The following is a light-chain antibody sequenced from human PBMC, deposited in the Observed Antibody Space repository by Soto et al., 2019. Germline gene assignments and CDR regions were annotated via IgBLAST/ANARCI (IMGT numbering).Light chain of an antibody. V-gene: IGLV2-8*01. CDR1: SSDIGIYNY. CDR3: SAYAGSNNFV. CDR2: EVS. J-gene: IGLJ1*01. Sequence: QSVLTQPASVSGSPGQSITISCTGTSSDIGIYNYLSWYQQHLGKAPKLIIYEVSQRPSGVPDRFSGSKSGNTASLTVSGLQTEDEADYYCSAYAGSNNFVFGSGTKV.